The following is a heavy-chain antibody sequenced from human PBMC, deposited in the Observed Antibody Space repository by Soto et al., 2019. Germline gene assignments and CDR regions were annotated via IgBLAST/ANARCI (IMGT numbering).Heavy chain of an antibody. CDR2: IYPGDSDT. Sequence: PGESLKISCKGSGYSFTSYWIGWVRQMPGKGLEWMGIIYPGDSDTRYSPSFQGQVTISADKSISTAYLQWSSLKASDTAMYYCARLQVDDSSGYYYPYDYWGQGTLVTVS. CDR1: GYSFTSYW. CDR3: ARLQVDDSSGYYYPYDY. V-gene: IGHV5-51*01. J-gene: IGHJ4*02. D-gene: IGHD3-22*01.